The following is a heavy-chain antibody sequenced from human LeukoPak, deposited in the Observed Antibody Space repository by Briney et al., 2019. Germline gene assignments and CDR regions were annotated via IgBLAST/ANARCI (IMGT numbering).Heavy chain of an antibody. Sequence: GGSLRLSCAASGFTFSTYSMSWVRQSPGKGLEWVSYITTSSSTISYADSVKGRFTISRDSAKNSLYLQMNSLRDEDTAVYYCARDHNYAFDYWGQGTPVTVSS. CDR1: GFTFSTYS. CDR3: ARDHNYAFDY. D-gene: IGHD5-24*01. V-gene: IGHV3-48*02. J-gene: IGHJ4*02. CDR2: ITTSSSTI.